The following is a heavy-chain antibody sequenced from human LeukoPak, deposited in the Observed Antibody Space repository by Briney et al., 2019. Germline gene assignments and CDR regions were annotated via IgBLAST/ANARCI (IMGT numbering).Heavy chain of an antibody. J-gene: IGHJ5*02. CDR1: GGSISSGGYY. V-gene: IGHV4-31*03. Sequence: SQTPSLTCTVSGGSISSGGYYWGWVRQHPGKGLEWIGYIYYSGSTYYNPALKSRLTISVDTSKNQFSLKLSSVTAADTAVYYCARDGSGSYYKWRDNWFDPWGQGTLVTVSS. D-gene: IGHD3-10*01. CDR2: IYYSGST. CDR3: ARDGSGSYYKWRDNWFDP.